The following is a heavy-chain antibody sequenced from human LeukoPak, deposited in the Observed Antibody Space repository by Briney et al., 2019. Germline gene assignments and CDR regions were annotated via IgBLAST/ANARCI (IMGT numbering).Heavy chain of an antibody. CDR1: GYTFTGYY. CDR3: ARVASGYYDSSGYVDWYFDL. J-gene: IGHJ2*01. CDR2: INPNSGGT. Sequence: GASVKVSRKASGYTFTGYYMHWVRQAPGQGLEWMGRINPNSGGTNYAQKFQGRVTMTRDTSISTAYMELSRLRSDDTAVYYCARVASGYYDSSGYVDWYFDLWGRGTLVTVSS. V-gene: IGHV1-2*06. D-gene: IGHD3-22*01.